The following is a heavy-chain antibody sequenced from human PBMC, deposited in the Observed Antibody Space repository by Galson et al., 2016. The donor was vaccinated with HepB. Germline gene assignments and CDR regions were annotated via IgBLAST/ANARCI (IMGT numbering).Heavy chain of an antibody. D-gene: IGHD2-15*01. Sequence: CPIPGDSVSSNSATWNWLRQSPSRGLEWLGRTYHTSNWYSDYAVSVKSRITINPDTSKNQFSLQLNSVTPEDTAVYYCARGHLVVPFSFYFDYWGQGSLVTVSS. CDR1: GDSVSSNSAT. CDR2: TYHTSNWYS. V-gene: IGHV6-1*01. CDR3: ARGHLVVPFSFYFDY. J-gene: IGHJ4*02.